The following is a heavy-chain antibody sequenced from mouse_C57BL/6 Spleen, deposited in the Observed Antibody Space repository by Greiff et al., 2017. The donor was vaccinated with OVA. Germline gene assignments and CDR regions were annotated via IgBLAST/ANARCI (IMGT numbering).Heavy chain of an antibody. Sequence: QVQLQQPGAELVKPGASVKLSCKASGYTFTSYWMQWVKQRPGQGLEWIGEIDPSDSYTNYNHKFKGKATLTVDTSSSTAYMQLSSLTSEDSAVYYCARRGHYYGSTHWYFDVWGTGTTVTVSS. D-gene: IGHD1-1*01. CDR2: IDPSDSYT. J-gene: IGHJ1*03. V-gene: IGHV1-50*01. CDR3: ARRGHYYGSTHWYFDV. CDR1: GYTFTSYW.